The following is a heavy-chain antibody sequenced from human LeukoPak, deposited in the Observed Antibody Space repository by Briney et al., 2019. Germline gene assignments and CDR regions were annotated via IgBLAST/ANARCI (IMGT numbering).Heavy chain of an antibody. CDR1: GFTFSSYW. CDR3: ARESYDSSGYDNWFDP. V-gene: IGHV3-7*01. J-gene: IGHJ5*02. D-gene: IGHD3-22*01. CDR2: IKQDGSEK. Sequence: GGSLRLSCAASGFTFSSYWMSWVRQAPGKGLEWVANIKQDGSEKYYVDSVKGRFTISRDNAKNSLYLQMNSLRAEDTAVYYSARESYDSSGYDNWFDPWGQGTLVTVSS.